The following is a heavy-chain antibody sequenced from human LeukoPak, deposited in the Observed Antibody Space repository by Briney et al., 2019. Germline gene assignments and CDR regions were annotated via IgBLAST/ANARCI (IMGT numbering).Heavy chain of an antibody. J-gene: IGHJ4*02. CDR3: AKADTSMVRRYYFDY. V-gene: IGHV3-23*01. D-gene: IGHD5-18*01. CDR1: GFTFSNYA. Sequence: PGGSLRLSCAAFGFTFSNYAVSWIRQAPGKGLEWVSVISGGGGSKYYADSVKGRFTISRDYSRDTLYLQMDSLRAEDTAVYYCAKADTSMVRRYYFDYWGQGTLVTVSS. CDR2: ISGGGGSK.